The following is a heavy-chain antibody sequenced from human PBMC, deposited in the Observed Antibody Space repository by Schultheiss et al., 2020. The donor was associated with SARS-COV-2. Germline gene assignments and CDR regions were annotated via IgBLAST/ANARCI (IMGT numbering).Heavy chain of an antibody. CDR3: ARAGRGTVPNAGWFDP. CDR2: ISAYNGNT. D-gene: IGHD4-17*01. V-gene: IGHV1-18*01. J-gene: IGHJ5*02. CDR1: GYTFTSYG. Sequence: ASVKVSCKASGYTFTSYGISWVRQAPGQGLEWMGWISAYNGNTNYAQKLQGRVTMTTDTSTSTAYMELRSLRSDDTAVYYCARAGRGTVPNAGWFDPWGQGTLVTVSS.